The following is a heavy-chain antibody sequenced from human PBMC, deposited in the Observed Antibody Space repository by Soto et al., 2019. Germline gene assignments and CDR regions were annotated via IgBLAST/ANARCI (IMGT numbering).Heavy chain of an antibody. J-gene: IGHJ4*02. CDR3: ARSRNGYGSGPPFDY. V-gene: IGHV3-21*01. CDR1: GFTFSSYS. CDR2: ISSSSSYI. D-gene: IGHD3-10*01. Sequence: GGSLRLSCAASGFTFSSYSMNWVRQAPGKGLEWVSSISSSSSYIYYADSVKGRFTISRDNAKNSLYLQMNSLRAEDTAVYYCARSRNGYGSGPPFDYWGQGTLVTVSS.